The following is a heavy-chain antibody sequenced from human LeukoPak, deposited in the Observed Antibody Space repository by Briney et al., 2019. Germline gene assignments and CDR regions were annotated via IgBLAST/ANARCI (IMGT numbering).Heavy chain of an antibody. D-gene: IGHD5-18*01. V-gene: IGHV3-48*01. CDR1: GFTFSTYS. CDR3: ARDPTPTQLWFRGSFDY. J-gene: IGHJ4*02. Sequence: PGGSLRLSCAASGFTFSTYSMNWVRQAPGKGLEWVAYISSSTMSIYYADSVKGRFTISRDNARNSLYLQMNSLRAEDTAVYYCARDPTPTQLWFRGSFDYWGLGVLDTVSS. CDR2: ISSSTMSI.